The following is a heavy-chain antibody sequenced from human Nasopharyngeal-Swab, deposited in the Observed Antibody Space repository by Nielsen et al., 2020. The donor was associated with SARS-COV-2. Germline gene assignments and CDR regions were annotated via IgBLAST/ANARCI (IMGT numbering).Heavy chain of an antibody. Sequence: SETLSLTCTVSGGSISSYYWSWIRQPAGKGLEWIGRIYTSGSTNYNPSLKSRVTISVDTSKNQFSLKLSSVTAADTAVYYCARASCGGDCWAAPRRIYYYYGMDVWGQGTTVTVSS. CDR2: IYTSGST. J-gene: IGHJ6*02. CDR3: ARASCGGDCWAAPRRIYYYYGMDV. CDR1: GGSISSYY. V-gene: IGHV4-4*07. D-gene: IGHD2-21*02.